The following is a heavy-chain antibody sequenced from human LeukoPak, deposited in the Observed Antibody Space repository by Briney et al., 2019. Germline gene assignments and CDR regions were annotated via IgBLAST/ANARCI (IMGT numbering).Heavy chain of an antibody. V-gene: IGHV3-30-3*01. J-gene: IGHJ4*02. CDR2: ISYDGSNK. D-gene: IGHD2-21*01. Sequence: GRSLRLSCAASGFTFSSYAMHWVRQAPGKGLEWVAVISYDGSNKYYADSVKGRFTISRDNSKNMLYLQMNSLRAEDTAVYYCARALDCGGDCYYFDYWGQGTLVTVSS. CDR3: ARALDCGGDCYYFDY. CDR1: GFTFSSYA.